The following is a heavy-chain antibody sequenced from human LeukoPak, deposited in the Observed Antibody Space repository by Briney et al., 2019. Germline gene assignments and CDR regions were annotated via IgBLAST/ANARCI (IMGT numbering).Heavy chain of an antibody. D-gene: IGHD1-26*01. Sequence: PSETLSLTCTVSGGSISSSSYYWGWIRQPPGKGLGWIGSIYYSGSTYYNPSLKSRVTISVDTSKNQFSLKLSSVTAADTAVYYCARRVGATRSPNFDYWGQGTLVTVSS. V-gene: IGHV4-39*01. CDR1: GGSISSSSYY. CDR2: IYYSGST. J-gene: IGHJ4*02. CDR3: ARRVGATRSPNFDY.